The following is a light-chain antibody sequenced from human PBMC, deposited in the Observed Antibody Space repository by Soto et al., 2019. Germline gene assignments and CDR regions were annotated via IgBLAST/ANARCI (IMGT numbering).Light chain of an antibody. V-gene: IGKV1-5*03. J-gene: IGKJ4*01. CDR2: KAS. Sequence: DIQMTQSPSTLSASVGDRVTITCRASESISPWLAWYQQKPGKAPKLLIYKASILQSGVPSTFSGSGSGTEFTLTISCLQPDDFATYYCQQYETYPLTFGGGTKVEIK. CDR3: QQYETYPLT. CDR1: ESISPW.